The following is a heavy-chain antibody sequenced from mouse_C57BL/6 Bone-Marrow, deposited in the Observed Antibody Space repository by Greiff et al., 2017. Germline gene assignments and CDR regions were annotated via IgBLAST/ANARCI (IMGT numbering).Heavy chain of an antibody. D-gene: IGHD4-1*01. J-gene: IGHJ1*03. CDR3: EREGKANWDWYFDV. Sequence: QVQLQQSGAELVKPGASVKISCKASGYAFSSYWMNWVKQRPGKGLEWIGQIYPGDGDTNYNGKFKGKATLTADKSSSTAYMQLSSLTSEDSAVYFCEREGKANWDWYFDVWGTGTTVTVSS. CDR1: GYAFSSYW. V-gene: IGHV1-80*01. CDR2: IYPGDGDT.